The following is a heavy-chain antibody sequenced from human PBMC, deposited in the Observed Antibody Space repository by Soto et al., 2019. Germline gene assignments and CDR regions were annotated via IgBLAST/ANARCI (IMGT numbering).Heavy chain of an antibody. CDR1: GYTFTSYA. V-gene: IGHV1-3*01. J-gene: IGHJ4*02. D-gene: IGHD3-22*01. CDR2: ISAGNGNT. CDR3: ASTTYYYDSSGLDY. Sequence: ASVKVSCKASGYTFTSYAMHWVRQAPGQRLEWMGWISAGNGNTKYSQKFQGRVTITRDTSASTAYMELSSLRSEDTAVYYCASTTYYYDSSGLDYWGQGTLVTVSS.